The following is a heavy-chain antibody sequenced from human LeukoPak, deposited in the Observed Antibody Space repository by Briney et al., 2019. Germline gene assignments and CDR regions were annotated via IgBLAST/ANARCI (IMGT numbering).Heavy chain of an antibody. J-gene: IGHJ6*03. CDR2: IYPGDSDT. CDR3: ARDWRWERPLYYYYYMDV. V-gene: IGHV5-51*01. CDR1: GYSFTSYW. Sequence: GESLKISCKGSGYSFTSYWIGWVRQMPGKGLEWMGIIYPGDSDTRYSPSFQGQVTISADKSISTAYLQWSSLKASDTAMYYCARDWRWERPLYYYYYMDVWGKGTTVTVSS. D-gene: IGHD1-26*01.